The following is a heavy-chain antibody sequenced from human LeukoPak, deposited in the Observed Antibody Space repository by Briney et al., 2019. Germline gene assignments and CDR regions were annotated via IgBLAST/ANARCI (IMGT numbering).Heavy chain of an antibody. D-gene: IGHD5-18*01. CDR1: GFTFSGYG. V-gene: IGHV3-33*06. J-gene: IGHJ4*02. Sequence: GRSLRLSCAASGFTFSGYGMHWVRQAPDKGLEWVAVIWYDGNNKYYADSVKGRFTISRDNSKNTLYLQMNSLRAEDTAVYYCAKGWGYTTMVSYYFDYWGQGALVTVSS. CDR3: AKGWGYTTMVSYYFDY. CDR2: IWYDGNNK.